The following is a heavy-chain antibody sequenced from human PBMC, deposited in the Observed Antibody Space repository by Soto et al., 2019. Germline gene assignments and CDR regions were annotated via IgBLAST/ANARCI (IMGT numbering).Heavy chain of an antibody. V-gene: IGHV3-21*06. J-gene: IGHJ4*02. CDR1: GFTFTRYS. Sequence: PRLSCAASGFTFTRYSMNWVRQAPGKGLEWVSSISSTTNYIYYGDSMKGRFTISRDNAKNSLHLEMNSLRAEDTAVYYCARESEDLTSNFDYWGQGTLVTVSS. CDR3: ARESEDLTSNFDY. CDR2: ISSTTNYI.